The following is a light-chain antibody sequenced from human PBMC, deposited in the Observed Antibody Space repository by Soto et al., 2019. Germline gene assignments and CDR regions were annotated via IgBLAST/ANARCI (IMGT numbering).Light chain of an antibody. Sequence: SSELTQPPSVSVSPGQTASITCSGEKLGDKYACWYQQKPGQSPVLVIYQDKKRPSGIPERFSGSNSGNTATLTISGTQAMDEADYYCQAWDSSTYVFGPGTKLIVL. CDR2: QDK. J-gene: IGLJ1*01. V-gene: IGLV3-1*01. CDR3: QAWDSSTYV. CDR1: KLGDKY.